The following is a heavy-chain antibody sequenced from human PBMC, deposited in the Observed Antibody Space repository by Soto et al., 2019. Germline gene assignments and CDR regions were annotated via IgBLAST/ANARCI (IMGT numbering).Heavy chain of an antibody. CDR2: ISGDSAST. J-gene: IGHJ5*02. D-gene: IGHD6-6*01. CDR3: ARADGTRSLRPGSAYRLNRTLDP. Sequence: TGKGLEWVSAISGDSASTYYADSVKDRFTISRDNSKNTLYLQMNSLRAEDTAVYFFARADGTRSLRPGSAYRLNRTLDP. V-gene: IGHV3-23*01.